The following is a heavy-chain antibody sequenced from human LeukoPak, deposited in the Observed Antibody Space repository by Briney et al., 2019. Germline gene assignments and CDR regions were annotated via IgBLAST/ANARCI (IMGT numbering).Heavy chain of an antibody. CDR1: GFTFSTYS. J-gene: IGHJ4*02. CDR3: ARDDQSYYYDN. D-gene: IGHD3-16*02. V-gene: IGHV4-38-2*02. CDR2: IYHSGST. Sequence: GSLRLSCAASGFTFSTYSMNWIRQPPGKGLEWIGSIYHSGSTYYNPSLKSRVTISVDTSKNQFSLKLSSVTAADTAVYYCARDDQSYYYDNWGQGTLVTVSS.